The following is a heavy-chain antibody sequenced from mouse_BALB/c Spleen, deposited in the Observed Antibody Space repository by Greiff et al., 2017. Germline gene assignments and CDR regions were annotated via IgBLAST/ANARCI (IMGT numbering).Heavy chain of an antibody. CDR1: GYTFTSYV. Sequence: LQESGPELVKPGASVKMSCKASGYTFTSYVMHWVKQKPGQGLEWIGYINPYNDGTKYNEKFKGKATLTSDKSSSTAYMELSSLTSEDSAVYYCAREGYGYDVLAWFAYWGQGTLVTVSA. J-gene: IGHJ3*01. D-gene: IGHD2-2*01. V-gene: IGHV1-14*01. CDR2: INPYNDGT. CDR3: AREGYGYDVLAWFAY.